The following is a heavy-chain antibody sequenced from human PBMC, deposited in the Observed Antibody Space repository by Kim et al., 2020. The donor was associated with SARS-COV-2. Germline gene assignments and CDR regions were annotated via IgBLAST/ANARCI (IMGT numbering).Heavy chain of an antibody. CDR2: IYYSGST. Sequence: SETLSLTCTVSGGSISSGGYYWSWIRQHPGKGLEWIGYIYYSGSTYYNPSLKSRVTISVDTSKNQFSLKLSSVTAADTAVYYCARDPYGSGSSFDYWGQGTLVTVSS. J-gene: IGHJ4*02. CDR1: GGSISSGGYY. CDR3: ARDPYGSGSSFDY. V-gene: IGHV4-31*03. D-gene: IGHD3-10*01.